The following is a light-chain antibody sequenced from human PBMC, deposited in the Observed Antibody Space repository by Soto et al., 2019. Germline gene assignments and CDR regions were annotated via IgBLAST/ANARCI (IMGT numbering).Light chain of an antibody. CDR2: GAS. CDR1: QSVSSN. CDR3: QQYSNWPPLT. J-gene: IGKJ4*01. Sequence: EIVMTQSPATLSVSPGERATLSCRASQSVSSNLAWYQQKPGQAPRLLIYGASTRATGIPARFSGRGSGTEFTLTISSLRSEDFAVYYCQQYSNWPPLTFGGGTKVEIK. V-gene: IGKV3-15*01.